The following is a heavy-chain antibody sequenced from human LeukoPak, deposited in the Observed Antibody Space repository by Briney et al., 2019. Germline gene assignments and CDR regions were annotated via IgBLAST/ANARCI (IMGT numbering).Heavy chain of an antibody. V-gene: IGHV3-30*18. Sequence: GGSLRLSCAASGFTFSSYGMHWVRQAPGKGLEWVAVISYDGSNKYYADSVKGRFTISRDNSKNTLYLQMNSLRAEDTAVYYCAKAGPRPTYYDILTGYPRGYYGMDAWGKGTTVTVSS. J-gene: IGHJ6*04. CDR2: ISYDGSNK. CDR3: AKAGPRPTYYDILTGYPRGYYGMDA. D-gene: IGHD3-9*01. CDR1: GFTFSSYG.